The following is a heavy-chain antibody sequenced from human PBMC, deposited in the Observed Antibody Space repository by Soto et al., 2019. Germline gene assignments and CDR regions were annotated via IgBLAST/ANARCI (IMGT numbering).Heavy chain of an antibody. CDR3: ARGLHLVPAALGSYGMDV. CDR1: GYTFTGYY. Sequence: GASVKVSCKASGYTFTGYYMHWVRQAPGQGLEWMGWINPNSGGTNYAQKFQGWVTMTRDTSISTAYMELSRLRSDDTAVYYCARGLHLVPAALGSYGMDVWGQGTTVTVSS. D-gene: IGHD2-2*01. V-gene: IGHV1-2*04. J-gene: IGHJ6*02. CDR2: INPNSGGT.